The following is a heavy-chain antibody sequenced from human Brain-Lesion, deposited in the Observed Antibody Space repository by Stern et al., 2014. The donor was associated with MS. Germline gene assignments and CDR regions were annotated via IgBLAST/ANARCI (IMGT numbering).Heavy chain of an antibody. CDR3: ARGRVVPGFQYYATDV. V-gene: IGHV4-61*02. D-gene: IGHD2-2*01. CDR1: GGSISSGGYY. Sequence: QVHLVESGPGLVKPSQTLSLSCTVSGGSISSGGYYWSWIRQPAGKGLEWIGRIFNSGSTSYTPSLKSRVTISIDTSKNQFSLRLNSMTAADTAVYYCARGRVVPGFQYYATDVWGQGTTVIVSS. J-gene: IGHJ6*02. CDR2: IFNSGST.